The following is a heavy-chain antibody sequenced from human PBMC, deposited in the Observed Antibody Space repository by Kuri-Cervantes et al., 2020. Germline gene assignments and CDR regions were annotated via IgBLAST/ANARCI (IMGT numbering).Heavy chain of an antibody. V-gene: IGHV4-38-2*02. J-gene: IGHJ4*02. Sequence: SETLSLTCTVSGGSISRYYWGWIRQPPGKGLEWIGSIYHSGSTYYNPSLKSRVTISVDTSKNQFSLKLSSVTAADTAVYYCASWDSSSWYRYFDYWGQGTLVTVSS. CDR1: GGSISRYY. CDR2: IYHSGST. D-gene: IGHD6-13*01. CDR3: ASWDSSSWYRYFDY.